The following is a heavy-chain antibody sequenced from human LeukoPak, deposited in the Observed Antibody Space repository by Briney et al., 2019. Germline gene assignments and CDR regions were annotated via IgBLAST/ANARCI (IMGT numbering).Heavy chain of an antibody. D-gene: IGHD5-24*01. CDR3: ARDQRWLHADY. J-gene: IGHJ4*02. Sequence: ASVKVSCKASGYTFTSCNMHGVRQAPGQGHEWMGFVNCRDASTTYAQKFQGRVTMTRDTSTSTVYMELSGLRSEDTAVYHCARDQRWLHADYWGQGTQVTVSS. V-gene: IGHV1-46*01. CDR2: VNCRDAST. CDR1: GYTFTSCN.